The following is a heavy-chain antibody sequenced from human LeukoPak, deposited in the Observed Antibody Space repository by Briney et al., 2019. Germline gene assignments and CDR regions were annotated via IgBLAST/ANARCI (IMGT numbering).Heavy chain of an antibody. J-gene: IGHJ6*03. CDR3: ARGPYSSSWYFTPLYYYMDV. CDR1: GYSFTGHY. V-gene: IGHV1-2*02. D-gene: IGHD6-13*01. CDR2: INPKSGGT. Sequence: ASVKVSCKASGYSFTGHYMHWVRQAPGQGLEWMGWINPKSGGTNYAQKFQGRVTMTRDTSISTAYMELSSLRSEDTAVYYCARGPYSSSWYFTPLYYYMDVWGKGTTVTVSS.